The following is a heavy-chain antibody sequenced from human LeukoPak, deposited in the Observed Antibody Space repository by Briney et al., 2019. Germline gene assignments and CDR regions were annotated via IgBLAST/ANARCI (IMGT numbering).Heavy chain of an antibody. CDR2: VWNDGSNQ. J-gene: IGHJ4*02. D-gene: IGHD6-13*01. V-gene: IGHV3-33*06. Sequence: QPGRSLRLSCAASGFTFSNFGMHWVRQAPGRGPEWVAVVWNDGSNQYYVDSVKGRFTISRDNSRNMLYLQMNSLRAEDTAVYYCVKEAVRAAGSYFDYWGQGTLVTVSS. CDR1: GFTFSNFG. CDR3: VKEAVRAAGSYFDY.